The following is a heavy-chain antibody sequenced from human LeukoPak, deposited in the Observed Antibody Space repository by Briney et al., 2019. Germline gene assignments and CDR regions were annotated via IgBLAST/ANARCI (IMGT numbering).Heavy chain of an antibody. J-gene: IGHJ4*02. Sequence: GESLKISCKGSGYSFPNYWICWVRLMPGKGLEWMGNIHPGDSDTRYSPSFQGQVTISADKSTNTAYLQWGSVEASDTAMYYCATHLSNTDNYWGQGTLVTVSS. D-gene: IGHD2/OR15-2a*01. CDR3: ATHLSNTDNY. CDR1: GYSFPNYW. CDR2: IHPGDSDT. V-gene: IGHV5-51*01.